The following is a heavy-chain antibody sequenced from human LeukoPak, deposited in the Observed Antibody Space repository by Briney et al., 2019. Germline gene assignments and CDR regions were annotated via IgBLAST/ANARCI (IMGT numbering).Heavy chain of an antibody. V-gene: IGHV5-51*01. CDR1: GYSFTSYW. J-gene: IGHJ5*02. D-gene: IGHD3-10*01. CDR2: IYPGDSDT. CDR3: ARQPIYGSGGRNWFDP. Sequence: GESLKISCKGSGYSFTSYWIGWVRQMPGKGLEWMGIIYPGDSDTRYSPSFQGQVTISADKSISTAYLQWSSLKASDTAMYYCARQPIYGSGGRNWFDPWGQGTLVTVSS.